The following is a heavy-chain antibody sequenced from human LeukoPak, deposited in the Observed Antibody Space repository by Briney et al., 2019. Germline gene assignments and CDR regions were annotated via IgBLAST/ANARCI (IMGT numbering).Heavy chain of an antibody. V-gene: IGHV1-3*01. CDR1: GYSFTNQD. Sequence: GASVKVSCKASGYSFTNQDMHWVRQAPGQSLEWMGCINPGNGDTKYSQKFQGRVTITADKSTSTAYMELSSLRSEDTAVYYCARRYSSGWYLPRPVGWFDPWGQGTLVTVSS. D-gene: IGHD6-19*01. J-gene: IGHJ5*02. CDR2: INPGNGDT. CDR3: ARRYSSGWYLPRPVGWFDP.